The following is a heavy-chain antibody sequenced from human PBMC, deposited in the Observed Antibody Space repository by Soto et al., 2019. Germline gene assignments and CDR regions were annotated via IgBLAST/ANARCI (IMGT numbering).Heavy chain of an antibody. CDR2: ISGSGGST. J-gene: IGHJ6*02. CDR3: ARVLLINDYGDPTRPITYYYYGMDV. CDR1: GFTFSSYA. V-gene: IGHV3-23*01. D-gene: IGHD4-17*01. Sequence: EVQLLESGGGLVQPGGSLRLSCAASGFTFSSYAMSWVRQAPGKGLEWVSAISGSGGSTYYADSVKGRFTISRDNSKNTRYLQMNSLRAEDTAVYYCARVLLINDYGDPTRPITYYYYGMDVWGQGTTVTVSS.